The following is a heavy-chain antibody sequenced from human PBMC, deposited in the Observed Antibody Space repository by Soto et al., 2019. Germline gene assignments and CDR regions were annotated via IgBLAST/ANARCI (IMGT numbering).Heavy chain of an antibody. CDR3: ARDVADVLTGTTPEWHYGMDV. CDR2: ISYDGSNK. V-gene: IGHV3-30-3*01. CDR1: GVTFSSYA. D-gene: IGHD4-17*01. J-gene: IGHJ6*02. Sequence: GGSLRLSCAASGVTFSSYAMHWVRQAPGKGLEWVAVISYDGSNKYYADSVKGRFTISRDNSKNTLYLQMNSLTAEDTAVYYCARDVADVLTGTTPEWHYGMDVWGQGTTVTVSS.